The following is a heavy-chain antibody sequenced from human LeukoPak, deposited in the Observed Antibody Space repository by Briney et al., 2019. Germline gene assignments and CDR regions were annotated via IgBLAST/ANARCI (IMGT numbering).Heavy chain of an antibody. V-gene: IGHV4-39*01. D-gene: IGHD4-17*01. CDR3: ARPDYGDGGWFDP. CDR1: GGSISSSSYY. Sequence: LETLSLTCTVSGGSISSSSYYWGWIRQPPGKGLEWIGSIYYSGSTYYNPSLKSRVTISVDTSKNQFSLKLSSVTAADTAVYYCARPDYGDGGWFDPWGQGTLVTVSS. CDR2: IYYSGST. J-gene: IGHJ5*02.